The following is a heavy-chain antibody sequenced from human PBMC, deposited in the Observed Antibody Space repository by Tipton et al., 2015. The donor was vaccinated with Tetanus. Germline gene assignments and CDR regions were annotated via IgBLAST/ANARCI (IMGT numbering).Heavy chain of an antibody. CDR3: SGLVARPASTSDLDV. J-gene: IGHJ6*02. V-gene: IGHV4-59*08. Sequence: TLSLTCSVSGVSITSYSWSWIRQSPGKGLEWIGYASKSGSSDSKPSLRSRVTITTDTSKNQFSLKLSSVTAADTAFYYCSGLVARPASTSDLDVWGQGTTVTVFS. CDR1: GVSITSYS. CDR2: ASKSGSS. D-gene: IGHD6-6*01.